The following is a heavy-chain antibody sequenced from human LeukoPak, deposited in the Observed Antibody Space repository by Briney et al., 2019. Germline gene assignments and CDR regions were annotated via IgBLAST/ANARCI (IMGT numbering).Heavy chain of an antibody. D-gene: IGHD6-13*01. Sequence: ASVKVSCKASRYTFTSSVINSVRQAAGQEGAGMGRITPKSGRTGYAPKFQGRVTMTANTYISTAYRGLSSLRFDDTAVYYCARGRSGLAAAGTYDYWGQGTLITVSS. CDR3: ARGRSGLAAAGTYDY. V-gene: IGHV1-8*01. CDR2: ITPKSGRT. CDR1: RYTFTSSV. J-gene: IGHJ4*02.